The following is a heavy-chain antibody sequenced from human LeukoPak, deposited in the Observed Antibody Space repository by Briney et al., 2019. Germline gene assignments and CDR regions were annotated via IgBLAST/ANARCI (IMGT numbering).Heavy chain of an antibody. CDR2: INPSGGYT. J-gene: IGHJ4*02. V-gene: IGHV1-46*01. Sequence: ASVKVSCKASGYTFTSYFLHWVRQAPGQGLECMGVINPSGGYTTYAQKFQGRVTMTRDTSTSTVYMELSSLTSEDTAVYYCARNFYNTGPDYWGQGTLVTVSS. D-gene: IGHD1-1*01. CDR1: GYTFTSYF. CDR3: ARNFYNTGPDY.